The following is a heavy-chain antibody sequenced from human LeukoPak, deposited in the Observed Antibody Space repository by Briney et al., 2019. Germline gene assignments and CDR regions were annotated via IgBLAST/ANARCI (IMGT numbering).Heavy chain of an antibody. V-gene: IGHV1-18*04. D-gene: IGHD2-2*02. CDR2: ISAYNGNT. CDR1: GYTFTSYG. Sequence: ASVKVSFKSSGYTFTSYGISWVRQAPGQGLEWMGLISAYNGNTNYAQKLQGRVTMTTDTSTSTAYTELRSLRSDDTAVYYCARHRTPDADCSSTSCYRSGAGRWFDPWGQGTLVTVSS. J-gene: IGHJ5*02. CDR3: ARHRTPDADCSSTSCYRSGAGRWFDP.